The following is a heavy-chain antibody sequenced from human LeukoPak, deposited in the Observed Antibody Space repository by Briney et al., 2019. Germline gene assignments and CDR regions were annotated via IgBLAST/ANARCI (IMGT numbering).Heavy chain of an antibody. Sequence: SETLSLTCTVSGVSITSDGHYWSWIRQPPGKGLEWIGYISYSGVTYYNPSLKSRLTISIDTSRSQFSLNLSSVTAADTAVYYCARDSYGGNSGGFDYWGQGTLVTVSS. CDR1: GVSITSDGHY. CDR3: ARDSYGGNSGGFDY. D-gene: IGHD4-23*01. CDR2: ISYSGVT. J-gene: IGHJ4*02. V-gene: IGHV4-31*03.